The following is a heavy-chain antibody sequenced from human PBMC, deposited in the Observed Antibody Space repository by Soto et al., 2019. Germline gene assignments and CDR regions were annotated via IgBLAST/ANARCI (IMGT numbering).Heavy chain of an antibody. D-gene: IGHD4-17*01. CDR1: GGTFSSYA. V-gene: IGHV1-69*13. Sequence: ASVKISCKASGGTFSSYAISWVRQAARRGLEWMGGIIPIFGTANYAQKCEGRVTITADESTSTAYMQLSSLRSEDTAVYYCATRPSHDYRDYGYIGASLHLDYWGQGTLVPVSP. CDR2: IIPIFGTA. CDR3: ATRPSHDYRDYGYIGASLHLDY. J-gene: IGHJ4*02.